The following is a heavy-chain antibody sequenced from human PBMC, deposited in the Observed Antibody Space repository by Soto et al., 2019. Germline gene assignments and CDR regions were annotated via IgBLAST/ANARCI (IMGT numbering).Heavy chain of an antibody. CDR3: AREGSGGVVVVAAYFDY. D-gene: IGHD2-15*01. CDR1: GFTFSSYA. V-gene: IGHV3-30-3*01. Sequence: QVQLVESGGGVVQPGRSLRLSCAASGFTFSSYAMHWVRQAPGKGPEWVAVMAYDGSKKYYADSVKGRFTISRDHSKNTLYMQMNCLRAEDTAVYYCAREGSGGVVVVAAYFDYWGQGTLVTVSS. CDR2: MAYDGSKK. J-gene: IGHJ4*02.